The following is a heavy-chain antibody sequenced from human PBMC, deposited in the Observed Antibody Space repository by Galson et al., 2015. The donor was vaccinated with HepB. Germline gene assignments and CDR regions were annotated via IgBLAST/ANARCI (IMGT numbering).Heavy chain of an antibody. J-gene: IGHJ2*01. Sequence: QSGAEVKKPGESLRISCKVSGYSFPTYWISWVRQMPGKGLEWMGKIDPSDSYTNYSPSFQGHVTISADKSISTAYLEWRSLQASDTAMYYCARPPLYGDYAYFDLWGHGTLVTVSS. D-gene: IGHD4-17*01. CDR1: GYSFPTYW. CDR3: ARPPLYGDYAYFDL. CDR2: IDPSDSYT. V-gene: IGHV5-10-1*01.